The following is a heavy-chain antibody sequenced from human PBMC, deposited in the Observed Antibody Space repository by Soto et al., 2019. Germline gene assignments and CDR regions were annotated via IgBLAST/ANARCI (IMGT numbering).Heavy chain of an antibody. Sequence: EVQLLESGGGLVQPGGSLRLSCAASGFTFSSYAMSWVRQAPGKGLEWVSAISGSGGSTYYADSVKGRFTISRDNAKNTLYLQMNSRRAEDTAVYYCAKDLINLRWELPRFDYWGQGTLVTVSS. CDR1: GFTFSSYA. J-gene: IGHJ4*02. CDR3: AKDLINLRWELPRFDY. D-gene: IGHD1-26*01. V-gene: IGHV3-23*01. CDR2: ISGSGGST.